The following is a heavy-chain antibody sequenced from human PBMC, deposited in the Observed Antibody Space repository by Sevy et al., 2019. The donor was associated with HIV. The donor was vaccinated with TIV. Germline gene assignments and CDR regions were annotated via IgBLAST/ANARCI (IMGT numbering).Heavy chain of an antibody. J-gene: IGHJ4*02. V-gene: IGHV3-15*01. D-gene: IGHD3-10*01. CDR3: ATAPGTGY. CDR1: GFSLETFW. CDR2: IKSNSDGGTT. Sequence: GGSLRLSCAASGFSLETFWIHWVRQAPGKGLEWVGRIKSNSDGGTTDYAAPLEGRFTMSRDDSENKIYLQINNLKIEDTAVYYSATAPGTGYWGQGTLVTVSS.